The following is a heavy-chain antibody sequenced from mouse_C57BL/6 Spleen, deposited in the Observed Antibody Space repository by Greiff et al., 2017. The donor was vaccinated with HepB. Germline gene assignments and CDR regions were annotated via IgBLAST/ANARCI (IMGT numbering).Heavy chain of an antibody. V-gene: IGHV1-59*01. Sequence: QVQLKQPGAELVRPGTSVKLSCKASGYTFTSYWMHWVKQRPGQGLEWIGVIDPSDSYTNYNQKFKGKATLTVDTSSSTAYMQLSSLTSEDSAVYYCARTRDYDYDEHYAMDYWGQGTSVTVSS. J-gene: IGHJ4*01. CDR1: GYTFTSYW. CDR2: IDPSDSYT. CDR3: ARTRDYDYDEHYAMDY. D-gene: IGHD2-4*01.